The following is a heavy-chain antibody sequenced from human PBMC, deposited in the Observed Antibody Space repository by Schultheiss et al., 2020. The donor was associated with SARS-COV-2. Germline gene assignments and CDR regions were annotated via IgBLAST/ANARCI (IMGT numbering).Heavy chain of an antibody. D-gene: IGHD3-3*01. J-gene: IGHJ6*02. CDR2: IDWNDHK. Sequence: SGPTLVKPTQTLTLTCTFSGFSLSTSGVGVGWIRQPPGKALEWLAVIDWNDHKYYATSLKTRLTITKDTSKNQVVLTMTNMDPVDTATYYCARSSGYHYGMDVWGQGTTVTVSS. CDR3: ARSSGYHYGMDV. CDR1: GFSLSTSGVG. V-gene: IGHV2-5*01.